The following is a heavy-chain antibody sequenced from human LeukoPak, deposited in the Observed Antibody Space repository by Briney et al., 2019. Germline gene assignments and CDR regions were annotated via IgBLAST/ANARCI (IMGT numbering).Heavy chain of an antibody. D-gene: IGHD6-13*01. Sequence: GGSLGLSCAASGFTFSSYAMSWVRQAPGKGLEWVSAISGSGGSTYYADSVKGRFTISRDNSKNTLYLQMNSLRAEDTAVYYCAKELLAASYYYYYYGMDVWGQGTTVTVSS. CDR3: AKELLAASYYYYYYGMDV. CDR2: ISGSGGST. J-gene: IGHJ6*02. V-gene: IGHV3-23*01. CDR1: GFTFSSYA.